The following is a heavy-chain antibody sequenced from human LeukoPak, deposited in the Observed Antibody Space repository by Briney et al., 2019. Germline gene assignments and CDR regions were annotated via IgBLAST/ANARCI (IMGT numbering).Heavy chain of an antibody. V-gene: IGHV3-48*03. J-gene: IGHJ4*02. CDR1: GFTFSSYE. CDR2: ISSSGSTI. Sequence: GGSLRLSCAASGFTFSSYEMNWVRQAPGKGLGWVSYISSSGSTIYYADSVKGRFTISRDNAKNSLYLQMNSLRAEDMALYYCAKGSGWDRNKNFDYWGQGTLVTVSS. D-gene: IGHD6-19*01. CDR3: AKGSGWDRNKNFDY.